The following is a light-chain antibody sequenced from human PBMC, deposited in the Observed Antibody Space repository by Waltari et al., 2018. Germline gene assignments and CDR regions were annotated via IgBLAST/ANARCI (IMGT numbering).Light chain of an antibody. CDR3: NSYAGSSSWV. J-gene: IGLJ3*02. Sequence: QSALTQPASVSGSPGQSITISCTGTSSDVGFYNYVSWYQQHPGKAPKLIIYDVSGRPSGVACRFSGSKSGNTASLTISGLQAEDESDYYGNSYAGSSSWVFGGGTKLTVL. CDR2: DVS. V-gene: IGLV2-14*01. CDR1: SSDVGFYNY.